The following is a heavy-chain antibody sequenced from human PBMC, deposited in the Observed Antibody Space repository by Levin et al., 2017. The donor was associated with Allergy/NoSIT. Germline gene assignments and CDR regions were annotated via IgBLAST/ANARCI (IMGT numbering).Heavy chain of an antibody. J-gene: IGHJ6*02. CDR2: ISTSSSTI. CDR3: ARDPSRVIVVVEVATYYYGMDV. V-gene: IGHV3-48*02. Sequence: GGSLRLSCAASGFTFSTYNMNWVRQAPGKGLEWLSYISTSSSTISYAESVKGRFTISRDNAKNSLYLQMNSLRDEDTAVYYCARDPSRVIVVVEVATYYYGMDVWGQGTTVTVSS. CDR1: GFTFSTYN. D-gene: IGHD2-15*01.